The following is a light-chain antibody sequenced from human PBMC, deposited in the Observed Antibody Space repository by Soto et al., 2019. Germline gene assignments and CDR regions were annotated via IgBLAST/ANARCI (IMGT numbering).Light chain of an antibody. V-gene: IGLV2-11*01. CDR2: DVS. Sequence: QSVLTQPRSVSGSPGQSVTISCTGSRDDVGAYGYVTWYQHHPGMAPKLIISDVSQRPSGVPDRFSGSKSGNSASLTISGLQADDEADYYCSSYAGRYTWVFGGGTKLTVL. J-gene: IGLJ3*02. CDR1: RDDVGAYGY. CDR3: SSYAGRYTWV.